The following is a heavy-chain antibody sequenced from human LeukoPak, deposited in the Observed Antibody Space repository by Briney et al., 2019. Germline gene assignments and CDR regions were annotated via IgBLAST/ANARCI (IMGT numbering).Heavy chain of an antibody. CDR2: ISGSGGST. J-gene: IGHJ4*02. CDR1: RFIFSSYD. Sequence: GGSQRLFCTASRFIFSSYDMSWVPQAPGKGLECVSAISGSGGSTYYADSVKGRFTPSRDNSKNTLYLQMSSLRAEDTAVYYCAKEAPILDYWGQGTLVTVSS. V-gene: IGHV3-23*01. CDR3: AKEAPILDY.